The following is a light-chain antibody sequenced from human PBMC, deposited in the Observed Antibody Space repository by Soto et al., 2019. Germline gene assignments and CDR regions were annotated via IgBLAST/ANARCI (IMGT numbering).Light chain of an antibody. V-gene: IGKV3-15*01. J-gene: IGKJ4*01. Sequence: EIVLTQSPGTLSLSPGERATLSCRASQSVSSSYLAWYQQKPGQAPRLLIYGASTRATGIPARFSGSGSGTEFTLTISSQQSDDFAVYYCQQYNNWVTFGAGTKV. CDR2: GAS. CDR3: QQYNNWVT. CDR1: QSVSSSY.